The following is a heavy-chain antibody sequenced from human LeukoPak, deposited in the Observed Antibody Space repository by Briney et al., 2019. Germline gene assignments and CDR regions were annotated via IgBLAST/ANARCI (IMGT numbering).Heavy chain of an antibody. J-gene: IGHJ6*02. D-gene: IGHD3-10*01. CDR1: GGTFSSYA. CDR2: IIPIFGTA. V-gene: IGHV1-69*13. CDR3: AREEYYYGSGSYYDYYYYYGMDV. Sequence: GASVKVSCKASGGTFSSYAISWVRQAPGQGLEWMGGIIPIFGTANYAQKFQGRVTITADESTSTAYMELSSLRSEDTAVYYCAREEYYYGSGSYYDYYYYYGMDVWGQGTTVTVSS.